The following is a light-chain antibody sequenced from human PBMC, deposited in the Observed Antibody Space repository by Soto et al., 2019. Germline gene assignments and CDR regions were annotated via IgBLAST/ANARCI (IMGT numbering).Light chain of an antibody. V-gene: IGLV2-8*01. CDR2: EVS. CDR3: SSYAGSNTYV. J-gene: IGLJ1*01. CDR1: SSDVGGYNY. Sequence: QLVLTQPRSASGSPGQSVTISCTGTSSDVGGYNYVSWYQQHPGKAPKLMIYEVSKRPSGVPDRFSGSKSGNTASLTVSGLQAEDEADYYCSSYAGSNTYVFGTGTKLTV.